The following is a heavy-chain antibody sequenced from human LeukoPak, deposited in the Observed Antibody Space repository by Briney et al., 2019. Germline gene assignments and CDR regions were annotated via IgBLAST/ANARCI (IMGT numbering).Heavy chain of an antibody. V-gene: IGHV4-59*01. CDR2: IYYSDNT. J-gene: IGHJ4*02. CDR3: ARGVNCDSGSYYDY. D-gene: IGHD3-10*01. CDR1: GGSINSYF. Sequence: SETLSLTCTVSGGSINSYFWSWIRQPPGKGLEWIGYIYYSDNTNYNPSLKSRVTISVETSKNQFSLKLTSVTAADTAVYYCARGVNCDSGSYYDYWGQGTLVTVSS.